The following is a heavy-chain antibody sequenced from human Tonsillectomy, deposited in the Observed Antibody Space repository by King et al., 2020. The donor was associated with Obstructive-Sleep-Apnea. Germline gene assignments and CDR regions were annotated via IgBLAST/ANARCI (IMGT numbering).Heavy chain of an antibody. Sequence: QLVQSGGGLVEPGGSLRLSCAASGFNFSDYYLTWIRQAPGRGLEWISHISESGYIIFYVDSVRGRFTISRDNAKNSLHLQMNSLRVEDTAVYYCAKELRTGSGAAFDIWGQGTLVTVAS. CDR3: AKELRTGSGAAFDI. CDR2: ISESGYII. V-gene: IGHV3-11*01. J-gene: IGHJ3*02. D-gene: IGHD3-10*01. CDR1: GFNFSDYY.